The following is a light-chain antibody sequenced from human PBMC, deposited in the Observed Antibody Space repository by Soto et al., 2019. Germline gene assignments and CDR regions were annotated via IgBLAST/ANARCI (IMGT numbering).Light chain of an antibody. CDR1: SSDVGGYNY. CDR2: DVS. J-gene: IGLJ1*01. Sequence: QSALTQPRSVSGSPGQSVTISCTGTSSDVGGYNYVSWYQQHPGKAPKLMIYDVSKRPSGLPDRFSGSKSGNTASLTISGLQAEDEADYYRCSYAGSYVFGTGTKLTVL. V-gene: IGLV2-11*01. CDR3: CSYAGSYV.